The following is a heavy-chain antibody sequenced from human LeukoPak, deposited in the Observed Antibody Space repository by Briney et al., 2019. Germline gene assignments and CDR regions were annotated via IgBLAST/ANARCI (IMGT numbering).Heavy chain of an antibody. CDR1: GFTFSSNV. CDR3: ANGGNVVLPAATYAGYFGY. V-gene: IGHV3-23*01. J-gene: IGHJ4*02. D-gene: IGHD2-2*01. CDR2: ISRTGDIT. Sequence: PGGSLRLSCAVSGFTFSSNVMNWVRQAPGKGLERVSAISRTGDITYYADSVKGRFTISRDNSKNSMYLQMNSLRAEDTAVYYCANGGNVVLPAATYAGYFGYWGQGTLVTVSS.